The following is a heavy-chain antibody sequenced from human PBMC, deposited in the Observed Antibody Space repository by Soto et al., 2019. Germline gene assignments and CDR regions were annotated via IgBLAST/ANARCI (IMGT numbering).Heavy chain of an antibody. CDR1: GYTFTGYY. D-gene: IGHD3-10*01. J-gene: IGHJ4*02. CDR3: ARERFGLFYFDY. CDR2: INPNNGGT. V-gene: IGHV1-2*02. Sequence: QVQLVQSGAEVKNPGASVKVSCKASGYTFTGYYIHWVRQAPGQGLEWVGWINPNNGGTSYAQKFQGGVTMTRDTSINTAYMELSRLRSADTAVYYCARERFGLFYFDYWGQGTLVTVSS.